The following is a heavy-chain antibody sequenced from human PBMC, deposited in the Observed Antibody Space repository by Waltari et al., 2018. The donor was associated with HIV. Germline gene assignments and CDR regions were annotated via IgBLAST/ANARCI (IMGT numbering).Heavy chain of an antibody. V-gene: IGHV4-39*01. J-gene: IGHJ2*01. Sequence: LQLQESGPGLVKPSETPSLTCPVSGGSVSSRSYFWGWIRQPPGKGLEWVGRIYYTGRAYYNPSLKSRVTISVDTSKNQFSLKVTSVTAADTAVYYCARHALRVGAAYWNFDLWGRGTLVTVSS. CDR3: ARHALRVGAAYWNFDL. CDR2: IYYTGRA. CDR1: GGSVSSRSYF. D-gene: IGHD1-26*01.